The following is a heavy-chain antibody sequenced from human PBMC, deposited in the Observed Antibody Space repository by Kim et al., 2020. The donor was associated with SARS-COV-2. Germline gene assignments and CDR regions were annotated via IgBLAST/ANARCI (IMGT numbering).Heavy chain of an antibody. Sequence: KFQGRVTITADKTTSTAYMELSSLRSEDTAVYYCARLPKSYSSSIHFDYWGQGTLVTVSS. CDR3: ARLPKSYSSSIHFDY. J-gene: IGHJ4*02. V-gene: IGHV1-69*02. D-gene: IGHD6-6*01.